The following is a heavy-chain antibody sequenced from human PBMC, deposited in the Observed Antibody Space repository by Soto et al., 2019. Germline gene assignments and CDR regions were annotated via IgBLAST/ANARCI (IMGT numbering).Heavy chain of an antibody. CDR3: ATLTAPSDY. CDR1: GFTFRNYF. Sequence: QVQLVESGGGLVKPGGSLRLSCVASGFTFRNYFMNWIRQAPGKGPEWLSYISSDESTVFYADSVKGRFTTSRDNAQNSVYLQMNSLRAEDTAVYYCATLTAPSDYWGQGSLVTVS. V-gene: IGHV3-11*01. J-gene: IGHJ4*02. D-gene: IGHD2-21*02. CDR2: ISSDESTV.